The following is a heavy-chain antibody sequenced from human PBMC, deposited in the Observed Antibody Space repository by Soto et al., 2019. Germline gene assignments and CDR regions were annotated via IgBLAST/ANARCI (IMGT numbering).Heavy chain of an antibody. J-gene: IGHJ6*02. CDR1: GFTFSSYE. CDR3: ARDRRGAMATPWDYYYGMDV. CDR2: ISSSGSTI. V-gene: IGHV3-48*03. Sequence: EVQLVESGGGLVQPGGSLRLSCAASGFTFSSYEMNWVRQAPGKGLEWGSYISSSGSTIYYADSVKGRFTISRDNAKNSLYLQMNSLRAEDTAVYYCARDRRGAMATPWDYYYGMDVWGQGTTVTVSS. D-gene: IGHD5-12*01.